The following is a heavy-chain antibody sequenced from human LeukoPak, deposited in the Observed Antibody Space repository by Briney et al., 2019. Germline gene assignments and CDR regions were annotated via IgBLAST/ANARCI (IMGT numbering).Heavy chain of an antibody. CDR1: GGSVSSGSYY. D-gene: IGHD5-12*01. CDR2: IYYSGST. J-gene: IGHJ4*02. Sequence: PSETLSLTCTVSGGSVSSGSYYWSWIRQPPGKGLEWIGYIYYSGSTNYNPSLKSRVTISVDTSKNQFSLKLSSVTAADTAVYYCASSSGYDLLFDYWGQGTLVTVSS. V-gene: IGHV4-61*01. CDR3: ASSSGYDLLFDY.